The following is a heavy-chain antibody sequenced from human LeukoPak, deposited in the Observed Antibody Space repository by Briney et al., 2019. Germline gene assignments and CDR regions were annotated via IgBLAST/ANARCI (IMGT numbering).Heavy chain of an antibody. CDR3: ARVWDGYNYGFPYYFDY. V-gene: IGHV4-34*01. D-gene: IGHD5-24*01. Sequence: SETLSLTCAVYGGSFSGYYWSWIRQPPGNGLEWIGEINHSGSTNYNPSLKSRVTISVDTSKNQFSLKLSSVTAADTAVYYCARVWDGYNYGFPYYFDYWGQGTLVTVSS. CDR1: GGSFSGYY. CDR2: INHSGST. J-gene: IGHJ4*02.